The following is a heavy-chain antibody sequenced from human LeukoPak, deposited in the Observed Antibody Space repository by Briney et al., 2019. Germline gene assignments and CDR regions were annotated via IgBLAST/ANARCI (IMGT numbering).Heavy chain of an antibody. V-gene: IGHV4-34*01. CDR2: INHSGST. J-gene: IGHJ3*02. CDR1: GGSFSGYY. Sequence: SETLSLTCAVHGGSFSGYYWSWIRQPPGKGLEWIGEINHSGSTNYNPSLKSRVTISVDTSKKQFSLKLSSVTAADTAVYYCARGLRLLPPRFDIWAKGQWSPSLQ. CDR3: ARGLRLLPPRFDI. D-gene: IGHD2-15*01.